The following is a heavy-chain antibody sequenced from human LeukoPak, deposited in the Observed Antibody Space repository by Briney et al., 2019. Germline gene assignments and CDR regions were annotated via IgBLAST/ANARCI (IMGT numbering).Heavy chain of an antibody. V-gene: IGHV3-11*04. CDR2: ISSSGSTI. CDR1: GFTFSNAW. D-gene: IGHD3-10*02. Sequence: PGGSLRLSCAASGFTFSNAWMSWVRQAPGKGLEWVSYISSSGSTIYYADSVKGRFTISRDNAKNSLYLQMNSLGAEDTAVYYCAELGITMIGGVWGKGTTATISS. J-gene: IGHJ6*04. CDR3: AELGITMIGGV.